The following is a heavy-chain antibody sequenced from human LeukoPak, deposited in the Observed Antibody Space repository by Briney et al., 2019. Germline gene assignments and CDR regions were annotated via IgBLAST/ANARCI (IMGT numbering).Heavy chain of an antibody. Sequence: PSETLSLTCTVSGGSISSGSYYWSWIRQPAGKGLEWIGRIYTSGSTNYNPSLKSRVTISVDTSKNQFSLKLSSVTAADTAVYYCAREGVKPNWFDPWGQGTLVTVSS. CDR2: IYTSGST. CDR1: GGSISSGSYY. CDR3: AREGVKPNWFDP. V-gene: IGHV4-61*02. J-gene: IGHJ5*02. D-gene: IGHD3-16*01.